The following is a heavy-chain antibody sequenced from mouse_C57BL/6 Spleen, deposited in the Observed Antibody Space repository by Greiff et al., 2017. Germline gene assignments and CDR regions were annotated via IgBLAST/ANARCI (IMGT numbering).Heavy chain of an antibody. CDR2: IYPGSGST. CDR3: ASQDDYDAWFAY. V-gene: IGHV1-55*01. J-gene: IGHJ3*01. CDR1: GYTFTSYW. D-gene: IGHD2-4*01. Sequence: VQLQQPGAELVKPGASVKMSCKASGYTFTSYWITWVKQRPGQGLEWIGDIYPGSGSTNYNAKFKSKATLTVDTSSSTAYMQLSSLTSEDSAVYYCASQDDYDAWFAYWGQGTLVTVSA.